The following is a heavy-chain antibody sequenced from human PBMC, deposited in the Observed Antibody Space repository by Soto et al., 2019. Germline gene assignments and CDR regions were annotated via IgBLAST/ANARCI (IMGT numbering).Heavy chain of an antibody. CDR3: ASPATRSYYDSSGYSPFDY. V-gene: IGHV1-69*13. D-gene: IGHD3-22*01. CDR1: GGTFSSYA. J-gene: IGHJ4*02. CDR2: IIPIFGTA. Sequence: SVKVSCKASGGTFSSYAISWVRQAPGQGLEWMGGIIPIFGTANYAQKFQGRVTITADESTSTAYMELSSLRSEDTAVYYCASPATRSYYDSSGYSPFDYWGQGTLVTVSS.